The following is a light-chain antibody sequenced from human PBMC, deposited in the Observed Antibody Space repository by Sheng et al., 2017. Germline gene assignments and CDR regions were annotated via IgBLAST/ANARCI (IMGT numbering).Light chain of an antibody. V-gene: IGLV3-16*01. CDR1: ALPKEY. CDR2: KDN. J-gene: IGLJ3*02. Sequence: SYELTQPPSVSVSLGQMARITCSGEALPKEYAYWLQQKPGQFPVLVIYKDNEGPSGIPERFSGSSSETIVTLTISGVQAEDEADYYCLSADSSGTYSEVFGERTKLTVL. CDR3: LSADSSGTYSEV.